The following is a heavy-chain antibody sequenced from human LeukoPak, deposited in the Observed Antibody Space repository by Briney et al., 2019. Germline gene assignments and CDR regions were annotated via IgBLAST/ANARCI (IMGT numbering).Heavy chain of an antibody. V-gene: IGHV3-11*04. CDR3: ARGSFLITFGGLIV. J-gene: IGHJ1*01. CDR2: IGSSNTI. D-gene: IGHD3-16*02. Sequence: GGSLRLSCAASGFTFNDYYMSWIRQAPGKGLEWLSYIGSSNTIYSADSVKGRFTISRDNAKNSLYLQMNSLRAEDTAVYYCARGSFLITFGGLIVWGQGTLVTVSS. CDR1: GFTFNDYY.